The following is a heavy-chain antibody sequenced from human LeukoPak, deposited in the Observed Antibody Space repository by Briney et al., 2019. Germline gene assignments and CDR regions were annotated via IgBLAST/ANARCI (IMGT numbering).Heavy chain of an antibody. CDR1: GGSFSGYY. Sequence: SETLSLTCAVYGGSFSGYYWSWIRQPPGKGLEWIGEINHSGSTNYNTSLKSRVTISVDTSKNQFSLKLSSVTAADTAVYYCARGGYDSSGYYYGTFDYWGQGTLVTVSS. J-gene: IGHJ4*02. V-gene: IGHV4-34*01. D-gene: IGHD3-22*01. CDR2: INHSGST. CDR3: ARGGYDSSGYYYGTFDY.